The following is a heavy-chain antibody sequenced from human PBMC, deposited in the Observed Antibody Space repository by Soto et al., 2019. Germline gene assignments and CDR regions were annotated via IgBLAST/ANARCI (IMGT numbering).Heavy chain of an antibody. CDR2: IYPGDHET. CDR3: ARSPRSSPYFDY. D-gene: IGHD6-13*01. CDR1: GYTFSNFW. J-gene: IGHJ4*02. Sequence: PGESLKISCQSSGYTFSNFWMGWVRQLPGKGLEWMGIIYPGDHETRYSPSFHGKVTISADRSINTAYLQWNSLEASDTAFYFCARSPRSSPYFDYWGQGALVTVSS. V-gene: IGHV5-51*01.